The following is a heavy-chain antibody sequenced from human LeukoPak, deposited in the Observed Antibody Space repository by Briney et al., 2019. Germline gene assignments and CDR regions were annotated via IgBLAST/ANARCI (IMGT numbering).Heavy chain of an antibody. D-gene: IGHD3-16*01. Sequence: SVKVSCKASGGTFSSYAISWVRQAPGQGLEWMGRIIPIFGTANYAQKFQGRVTITTDESTSTAYMELSSLRSEDTAVYHCARDVYDYVWGSLSDAFDIWGQGTMVTVSS. CDR2: IIPIFGTA. J-gene: IGHJ3*02. CDR1: GGTFSSYA. CDR3: ARDVYDYVWGSLSDAFDI. V-gene: IGHV1-69*05.